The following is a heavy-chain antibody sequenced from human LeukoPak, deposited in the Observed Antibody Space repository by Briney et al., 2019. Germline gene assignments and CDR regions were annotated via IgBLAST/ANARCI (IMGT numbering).Heavy chain of an antibody. CDR2: IYYSGST. Sequence: TPSETLSLTCTVSGGSISSSSYYWSWIRQPPGKGLEWIGYIYYSGSTNYNPSLKGRVTISVDTSKNQFSLKLSSVTAADTAVYYCARVGRYCSGGSCYYFDYWGQGTLVTVSS. CDR3: ARVGRYCSGGSCYYFDY. D-gene: IGHD2-15*01. CDR1: GGSISSSSYY. J-gene: IGHJ4*02. V-gene: IGHV4-61*01.